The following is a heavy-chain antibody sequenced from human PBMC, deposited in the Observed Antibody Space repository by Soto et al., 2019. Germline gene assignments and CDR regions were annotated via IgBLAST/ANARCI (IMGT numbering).Heavy chain of an antibody. CDR3: ARDRKWDKGALDS. V-gene: IGHV3-53*01. CDR2: IYDGGTT. Sequence: EVQLVESGGGLIQPGGSLRLSCAASGFTVSSYYMSWVRQAPGKGLEWVSVIYDGGTTYYADSVKGRFTISRDNSKNTLYLQMNNLTSEDTAVYYCARDRKWDKGALDSWGQGTLVTVSS. D-gene: IGHD1-26*01. J-gene: IGHJ4*02. CDR1: GFTVSSYY.